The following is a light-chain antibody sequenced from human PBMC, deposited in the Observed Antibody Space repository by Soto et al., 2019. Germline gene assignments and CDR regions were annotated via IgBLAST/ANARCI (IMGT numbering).Light chain of an antibody. Sequence: EVVMTQSPATLSVSPGERATLSCRASQTVRDNLGWYQQKPGQPPRLLIYDASNRATGVPARFSGSGSGTDFTLTISSLESEDFAVYYCQQRANWPLTFGGGTKVDSK. J-gene: IGKJ4*01. CDR2: DAS. CDR3: QQRANWPLT. CDR1: QTVRDN. V-gene: IGKV3-11*01.